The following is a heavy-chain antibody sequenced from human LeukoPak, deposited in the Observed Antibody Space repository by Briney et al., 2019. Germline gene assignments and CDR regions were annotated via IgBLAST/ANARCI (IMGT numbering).Heavy chain of an antibody. Sequence: SETLSLTCTVPGGSISSYYWSWIRQPPGKGLEWIGYISYSGSTNYNPSLKSRVTISVDTSRNQFSLKLSSVTAADTAVYYCARGRLGGSGSYYNVLDYWGQGTLVTVSS. CDR3: ARGRLGGSGSYYNVLDY. J-gene: IGHJ4*02. CDR2: ISYSGST. V-gene: IGHV4-59*01. CDR1: GGSISSYY. D-gene: IGHD3-10*01.